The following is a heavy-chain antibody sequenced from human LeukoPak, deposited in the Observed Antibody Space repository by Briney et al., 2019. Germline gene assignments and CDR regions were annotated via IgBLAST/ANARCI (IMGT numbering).Heavy chain of an antibody. V-gene: IGHV4-59*08. Sequence: SETLSLTCTVSGGCISSYYWSWIRQPPGKGLEWIGYIYYSGSTSYNPSLNSRVTISLDTSKNQFSLNLSSVTAADTAVYYCARRESSGFFDYWGQGTLVTVSS. J-gene: IGHJ4*02. CDR1: GGCISSYY. CDR3: ARRESSGFFDY. CDR2: IYYSGST. D-gene: IGHD6-19*01.